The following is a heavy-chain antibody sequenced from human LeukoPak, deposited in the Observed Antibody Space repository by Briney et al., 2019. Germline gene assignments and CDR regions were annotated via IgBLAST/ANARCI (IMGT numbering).Heavy chain of an antibody. D-gene: IGHD3-9*01. CDR3: ARSSPRNYDILTGPLDY. J-gene: IGHJ4*02. CDR1: GGSISTSSYY. V-gene: IGHV4-39*07. Sequence: SETLSLTCNVSGGSISTSSYYWGWIRQPPGKGLEWIGSVHYSGSTYYNPPLKSRVTISVDTSKNQFSLKLSSVTAANTAVYYCARSSPRNYDILTGPLDYWGQGTLVTVSS. CDR2: VHYSGST.